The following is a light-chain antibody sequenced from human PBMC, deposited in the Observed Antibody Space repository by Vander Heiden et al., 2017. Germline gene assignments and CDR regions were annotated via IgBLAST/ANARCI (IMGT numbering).Light chain of an antibody. V-gene: IGKV1-33*01. J-gene: IGKJ2*01. CDR3: QQYDNFRRKYT. CDR2: DAS. Sequence: DIENSHCPSSLSASVGDRVTITCQASQDISHYFNWYQQKPGKAPKLLIYDASNLETGVKSRFSGSGSGTDFTFTISSLQPEDIATYYCQQYDNFRRKYTFGQGTKLEIK. CDR1: QDISHY.